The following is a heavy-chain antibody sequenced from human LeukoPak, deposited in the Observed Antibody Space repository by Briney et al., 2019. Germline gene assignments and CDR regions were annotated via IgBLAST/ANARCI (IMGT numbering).Heavy chain of an antibody. CDR3: ARGRGYNSFDY. D-gene: IGHD5-24*01. J-gene: IGHJ4*02. Sequence: PSETLSLTCAVYGGSFSGYYWSWLRQPPGKGLEWIGEINHSGSTNYNPSLKSRVTISVDTSKNQFSLNLTSVTAADTAVYYCARGRGYNSFDYWGQGTLVTVSS. CDR2: INHSGST. CDR1: GGSFSGYY. V-gene: IGHV4-34*01.